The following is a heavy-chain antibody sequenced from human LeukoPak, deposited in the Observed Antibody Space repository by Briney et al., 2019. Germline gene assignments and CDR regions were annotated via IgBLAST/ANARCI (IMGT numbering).Heavy chain of an antibody. Sequence: GESLKISCQVSGYIFTHYWIGWVRQMPGKGLESMGIIYPAASDTTYSPSFQGQVTISADKSISTVYLQWSSLKASDTAMYYCARQSRDGSKTRGYYFNYWGQGTPVTVSS. D-gene: IGHD3-10*01. CDR1: GYIFTHYW. CDR2: IYPAASDT. J-gene: IGHJ4*02. CDR3: ARQSRDGSKTRGYYFNY. V-gene: IGHV5-51*01.